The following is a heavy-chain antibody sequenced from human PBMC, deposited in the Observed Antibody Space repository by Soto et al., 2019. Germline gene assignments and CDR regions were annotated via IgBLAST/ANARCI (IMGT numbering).Heavy chain of an antibody. CDR1: GITFSTYD. Sequence: QLQLVESGGGVVQPGRSLRLSCAASGITFSTYDMHWVRQAPGKGMEWVAVISYNGIGKLYADSVKGRFSISRDNSKNTVYLQMNSLRAEDTAMYYCANHQGDGYHKYGMDVWGQGTTVTVSS. V-gene: IGHV3-30*18. J-gene: IGHJ6*02. CDR2: ISYNGIGK. D-gene: IGHD2-21*01. CDR3: ANHQGDGYHKYGMDV.